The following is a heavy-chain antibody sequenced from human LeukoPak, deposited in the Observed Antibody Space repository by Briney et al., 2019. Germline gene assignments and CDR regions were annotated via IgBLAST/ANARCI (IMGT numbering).Heavy chain of an antibody. CDR2: ISYGGTSK. J-gene: IGHJ3*02. V-gene: IGHV3-30-3*01. D-gene: IGHD3-22*01. CDR3: ARGHSSGYYYDAFDI. CDR1: GFTFSNAW. Sequence: GGSLRLSCAASGFTFSNAWMSWVRQAPGKGLEWVAVISYGGTSKYYADSVKGRFTISRDNSKNTLYLQMNSLRAEDTAVYYCARGHSSGYYYDAFDIWGQGTMVTLSS.